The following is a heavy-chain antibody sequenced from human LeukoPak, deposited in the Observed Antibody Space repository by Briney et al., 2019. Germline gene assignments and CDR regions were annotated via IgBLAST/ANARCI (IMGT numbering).Heavy chain of an antibody. V-gene: IGHV3-7*01. CDR3: AKEKTVAVWYFDL. CDR1: GFPFDIYW. Sequence: GGSLRLSCVASGFPFDIYWMSWVRQGPGKGLEWVANINSGGSEEYYADSVKGRLTVSRDNAKNSLFLQMNSLRVEDTAVYYCAKEKTVAVWYFDLWGRGTLVTVSS. CDR2: INSGGSEE. D-gene: IGHD6-19*01. J-gene: IGHJ2*01.